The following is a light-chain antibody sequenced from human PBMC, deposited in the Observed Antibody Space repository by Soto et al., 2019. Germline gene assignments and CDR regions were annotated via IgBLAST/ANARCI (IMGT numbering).Light chain of an antibody. CDR3: QQRSNWPPEST. J-gene: IGKJ5*01. CDR1: QGVXNNY. Sequence: IVLTQCPGRLCLSPGDRAILSCKASQGVXNNYSAWYKQKPGQAPRLLXXDAYXRATGIPARFSVSGSGTDFTLTISSLEPEDLAVEYCQQRSNWPPESTFGQGTRLEIK. V-gene: IGKV3-11*01. CDR2: DAY.